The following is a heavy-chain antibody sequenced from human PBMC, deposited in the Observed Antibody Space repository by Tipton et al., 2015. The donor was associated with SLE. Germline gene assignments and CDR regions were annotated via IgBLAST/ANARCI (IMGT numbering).Heavy chain of an antibody. CDR3: ARDVSSGDANYIDV. CDR1: GYTLTSYY. D-gene: IGHD7-27*01. J-gene: IGHJ6*03. CDR2: INPSGGST. V-gene: IGHV1-46*01. Sequence: QVQLVQSGAEVKKPGASVKVSCKASGYTLTSYYMHWVRQAPGQGLEWMGIINPSGGSTSYAQRFQGRVTMTGDTSTNTVYMELSSVRSEDTAIYYCARDVSSGDANYIDVWGNGTTVTVFS.